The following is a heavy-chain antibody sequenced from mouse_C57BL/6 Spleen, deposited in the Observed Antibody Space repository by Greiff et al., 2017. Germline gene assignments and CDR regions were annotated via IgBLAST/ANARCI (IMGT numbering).Heavy chain of an antibody. CDR2: ISSGSSTI. D-gene: IGHD1-1*01. J-gene: IGHJ4*01. Sequence: EVKVVESGGGLVKPGGSLKLSCAASGFTFSDYGMHWVRQAPEKGLEWVAYISSGSSTIYYADTVKGRFTISRDNAKNTLFLQMTSLRSEDTAMYYCARELGYGSSYAMDYWGQGTSVTVSS. V-gene: IGHV5-17*01. CDR1: GFTFSDYG. CDR3: ARELGYGSSYAMDY.